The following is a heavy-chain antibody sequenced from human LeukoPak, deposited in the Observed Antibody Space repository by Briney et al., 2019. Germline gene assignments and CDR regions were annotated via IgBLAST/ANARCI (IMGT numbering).Heavy chain of an antibody. CDR1: GYTFTSYD. V-gene: IGHV1-8*01. D-gene: IGHD3-10*01. CDR2: MNPNSGNT. Sequence: ASVKVSCKASGYTFTSYDINWVRQATGQGLEWMGWMNPNSGNTGYAQKFQGRVTMTRDTSISTAYMELSSLRSEDTAVYYCARGRVDGSGSYYYFDYWGQGTLVTVSS. CDR3: ARGRVDGSGSYYYFDY. J-gene: IGHJ4*02.